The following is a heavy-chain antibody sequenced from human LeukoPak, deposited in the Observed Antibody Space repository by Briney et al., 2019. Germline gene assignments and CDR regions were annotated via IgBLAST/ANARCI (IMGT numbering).Heavy chain of an antibody. D-gene: IGHD2-15*01. CDR2: ISGSDGDT. CDR3: AKQLGYCSDGSCYFPY. J-gene: IGHJ4*02. Sequence: GGSLRLSCAASGFTFNNYAMSWVRQAPGKGPEWVSAISGSDGDTQYTDSVQGRFTISRDNSKSTLCLQMNSLRAEDTAVYYCAKQLGYCSDGSCYFPYWGQGTLVTVSS. CDR1: GFTFNNYA. V-gene: IGHV3-23*01.